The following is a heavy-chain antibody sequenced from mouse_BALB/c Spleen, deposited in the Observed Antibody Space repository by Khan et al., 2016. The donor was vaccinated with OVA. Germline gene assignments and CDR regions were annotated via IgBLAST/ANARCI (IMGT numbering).Heavy chain of an antibody. V-gene: IGHV1-20*02. CDR2: INPHIGET. J-gene: IGHJ2*01. D-gene: IGHD1-1*01. CDR1: GYSFTGYF. CDR3: ARIYRSDFDY. Sequence: EVQLQQSGPELVKPGASVKISCKASGYSFTGYFMNWVMQSHGKSLEWIGRINPHIGETFYNQKFKDKATLTVDESSSTAHMELRSLASEDSAVYYCARIYRSDFDYWGQGTTFTVSS.